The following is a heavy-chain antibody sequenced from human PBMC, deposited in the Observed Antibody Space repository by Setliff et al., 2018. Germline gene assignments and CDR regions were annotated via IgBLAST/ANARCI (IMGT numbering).Heavy chain of an antibody. CDR1: GYTFSTYG. D-gene: IGHD5-18*01. CDR2: INPNSGGT. J-gene: IGHJ4*02. CDR3: ARRVGSVGIQLPDY. Sequence: ASVKVSCKDSGYTFSTYGISWVRQAPGQGLEWMGWINPNSGGTNYAQKFQGWVTMTRDTSISTAYMELSSLRSEDTAVYYCARRVGSVGIQLPDYWGQGTQVTVSS. V-gene: IGHV1-2*04.